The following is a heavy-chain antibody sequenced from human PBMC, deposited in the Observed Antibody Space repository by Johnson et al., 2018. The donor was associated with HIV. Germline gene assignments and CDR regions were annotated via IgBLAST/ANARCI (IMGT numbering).Heavy chain of an antibody. D-gene: IGHD1-26*01. CDR2: IRGSGGSI. V-gene: IGHV3-23*04. CDR3: AKDRVGATSPQAQNAFDI. J-gene: IGHJ3*02. CDR1: GFTFSSYT. Sequence: VQLVESGGGLVQPGGSLRLSCAASGFTFSSYTMSWVRQAPGKGLEWVSRIRGSGGSIFYADSVKGRFTISRDNSKNTLYLQMNSLRAEDTAVYYCAKDRVGATSPQAQNAFDIWGQGTMVTVSS.